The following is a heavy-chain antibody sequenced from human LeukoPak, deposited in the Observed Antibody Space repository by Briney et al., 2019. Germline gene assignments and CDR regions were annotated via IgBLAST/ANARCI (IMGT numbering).Heavy chain of an antibody. CDR1: GLTVSSNY. Sequence: GGSLRLSCAASGLTVSSNYMNWVRQAPGKGLDWVSYISSSSSTIYYADSVKGRFTISRDNAKNSLYLQMNRLRAEDTAVYYCARLRYDFVWGSYDYWGQGTLVTVSS. D-gene: IGHD3-16*01. CDR3: ARLRYDFVWGSYDY. J-gene: IGHJ4*02. V-gene: IGHV3-48*01. CDR2: ISSSSSTI.